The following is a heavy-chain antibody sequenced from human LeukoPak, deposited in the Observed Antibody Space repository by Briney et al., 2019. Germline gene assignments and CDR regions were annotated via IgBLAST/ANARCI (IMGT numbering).Heavy chain of an antibody. J-gene: IGHJ4*02. V-gene: IGHV3-23*01. CDR1: GFAFSTYA. CDR2: ISDTSSST. Sequence: GGSLRLSCAASGFAFSTYAMSWVRQGPGKELEWVSDISDTSSSTYYADSVKGRFSISRDNSKNTLYLQMNTLRADDSAVYYCAKKGCSSTTCHINWWGQGTLVTVSS. CDR3: AKKGCSSTTCHINW. D-gene: IGHD2-2*02.